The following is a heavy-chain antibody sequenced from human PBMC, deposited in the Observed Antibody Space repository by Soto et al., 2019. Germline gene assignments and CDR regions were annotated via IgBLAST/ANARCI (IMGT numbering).Heavy chain of an antibody. CDR3: ARDADILTGSDAFDI. CDR1: GFTFSDYY. CDR2: ISSSSSYT. J-gene: IGHJ3*02. Sequence: GGSLRLSCAASGFTFSDYYMSWIRQAPGKGLEWVSYISSSSSYTNYADSVKGRFTISRDNAKNSLYLQMNSLRAEYTAVYYCARDADILTGSDAFDIWGQGTMVTVSS. V-gene: IGHV3-11*05. D-gene: IGHD3-9*01.